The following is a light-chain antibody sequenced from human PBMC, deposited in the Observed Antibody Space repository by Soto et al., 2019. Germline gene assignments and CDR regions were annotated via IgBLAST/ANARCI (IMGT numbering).Light chain of an antibody. CDR2: GAS. CDR1: QFVSSN. J-gene: IGKJ1*01. CDR3: QQYNNWPRT. Sequence: DIVVTQSPATLSASPGERVTLSCRASQFVSSNLAWYQQKPGQAPRLLIYGASTRATGIPARFSGSGSGTEFTLTISSLQSEDFAVYYCQQYNNWPRTFGQGTKVEIK. V-gene: IGKV3-15*01.